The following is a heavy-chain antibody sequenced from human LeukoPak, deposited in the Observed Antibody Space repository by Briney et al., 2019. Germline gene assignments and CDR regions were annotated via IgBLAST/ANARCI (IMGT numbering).Heavy chain of an antibody. CDR3: AKGMVGYSSGIDY. Sequence: GGSLRLSCAASGFTFDDYAMHWVRQAPGKGLEWVSGISWNSGSIGYADSVKGRFTISRDNAKNSLYLQMNSLRAEDTALYYCAKGMVGYSSGIDYWGQGTLVTVSS. J-gene: IGHJ4*02. D-gene: IGHD6-25*01. CDR1: GFTFDDYA. CDR2: ISWNSGSI. V-gene: IGHV3-9*01.